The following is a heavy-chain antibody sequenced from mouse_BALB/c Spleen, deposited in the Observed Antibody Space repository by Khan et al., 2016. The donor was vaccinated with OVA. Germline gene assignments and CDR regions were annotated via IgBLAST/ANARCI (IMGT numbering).Heavy chain of an antibody. V-gene: IGHV1-20*02. CDR3: ARIYGSDFDY. Sequence: VQLQQSGPELVKPGASVKISCKASGYSFTGYFMNWVIQSHGKSLEWIGRINPHIGETFYNQKFKGKATLTVDESSRTAHMELRSLASEDSAVYYCARIYGSDFDYWGQGTTLTVSS. CDR1: GYSFTGYF. CDR2: INPHIGET. J-gene: IGHJ2*01. D-gene: IGHD1-1*01.